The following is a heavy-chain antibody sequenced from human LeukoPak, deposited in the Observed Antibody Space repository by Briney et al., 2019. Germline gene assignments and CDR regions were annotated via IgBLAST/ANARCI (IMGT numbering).Heavy chain of an antibody. J-gene: IGHJ4*02. CDR3: AREFYGKFDY. V-gene: IGHV3-48*02. Sequence: GGSLRLSCAASGFSFSTYGMHWVRQAPGKGPEWVSYISSSSSTIYYADSVKGRFTISRDNAKNSLFLQMNSLRDEDTAAYYCAREFYGKFDYWGQGTLVTVSS. CDR2: ISSSSSTI. CDR1: GFSFSTYG. D-gene: IGHD4-17*01.